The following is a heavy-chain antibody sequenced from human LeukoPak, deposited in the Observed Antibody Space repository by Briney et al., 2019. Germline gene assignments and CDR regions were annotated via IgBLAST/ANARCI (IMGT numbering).Heavy chain of an antibody. D-gene: IGHD1-14*01. CDR2: ISISSSTI. CDR3: AKPARTDAFDI. V-gene: IGHV3-48*01. CDR1: GFTFSSFG. Sequence: GGSLRLSCAASGFTFSSFGMNWVRQAPGKGLEWISYISISSSTIYYADSVKGRFTISRDNSKNTLYLQMNSLRAEDTAVYYCAKPARTDAFDIWGQGTMITVSS. J-gene: IGHJ3*02.